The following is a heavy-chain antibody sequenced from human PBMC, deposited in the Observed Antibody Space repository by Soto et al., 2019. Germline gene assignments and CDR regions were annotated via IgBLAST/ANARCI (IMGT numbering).Heavy chain of an antibody. D-gene: IGHD1-26*01. Sequence: GGSLRLSCTASGFTFSIYDMGWVRQAPGKGLEWVSIISGSGDASHYADSVKGRFTISRDKSKNTLYPQMNSLRDEDTAFYYCAKGSGILGSTNFDNLGQGTLVTVSS. CDR3: AKGSGILGSTNFDN. V-gene: IGHV3-23*01. J-gene: IGHJ4*02. CDR1: GFTFSIYD. CDR2: ISGSGDAS.